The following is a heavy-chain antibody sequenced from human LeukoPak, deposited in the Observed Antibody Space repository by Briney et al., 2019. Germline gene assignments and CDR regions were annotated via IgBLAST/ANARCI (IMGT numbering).Heavy chain of an antibody. V-gene: IGHV4-39*07. CDR3: ARPYSSSWYGYYYGMDV. Sequence: SETLSLTCTVSGGSISSSSYYWGWIRQPPGKGLEWIGSIYYSGSTYYNPSLKSRVTISVDTSKNQFSLKLSSVTAADTAVYYCARPYSSSWYGYYYGMDVWGQGTTVTVSS. CDR1: GGSISSSSYY. CDR2: IYYSGST. D-gene: IGHD6-13*01. J-gene: IGHJ6*02.